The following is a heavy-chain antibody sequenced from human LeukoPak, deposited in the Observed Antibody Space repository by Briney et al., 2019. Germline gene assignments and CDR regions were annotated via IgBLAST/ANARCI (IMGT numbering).Heavy chain of an antibody. CDR2: INPRDDTT. J-gene: IGHJ1*01. Sequence: VSVKVSCKASGYTFISYYIHWVRQAPGQGLEWVGIINPRDDTTSYAQRFQGRVTVTRDTTTTTVYMELSSLRSEDTAVYYCTRVHDYRTSGEYFQHWGQGTLVTVSS. CDR1: GYTFISYY. V-gene: IGHV1-46*03. CDR3: TRVHDYRTSGEYFQH. D-gene: IGHD4-11*01.